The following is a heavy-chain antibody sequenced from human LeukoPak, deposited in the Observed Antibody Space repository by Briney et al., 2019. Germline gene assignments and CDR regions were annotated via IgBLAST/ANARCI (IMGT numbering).Heavy chain of an antibody. J-gene: IGHJ4*02. CDR2: ISYDGTTK. CDR1: GFTFNNYG. V-gene: IGHV3-30*18. D-gene: IGHD2-2*01. Sequence: PGGSLRLACAASGFTFNNYGMHWVRQAPGKGLEWVAVISYDGTTKYYGDSVKGRFTISRDNSKNTLDLQMNSLRVEDTAVYYCAKGGCSSTSCYFDYWGQGTLVTVSS. CDR3: AKGGCSSTSCYFDY.